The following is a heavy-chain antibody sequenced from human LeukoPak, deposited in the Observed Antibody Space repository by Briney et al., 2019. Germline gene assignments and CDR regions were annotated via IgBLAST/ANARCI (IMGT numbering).Heavy chain of an antibody. J-gene: IGHJ3*02. D-gene: IGHD2-2*01. CDR1: GFGFSSYG. V-gene: IGHV3-30*02. CDR2: IRYDGSIK. CDR3: AKALGVVPAAMRGDAFDI. Sequence: GGSLRLSCAASGFGFSSYGMHWVRQAPGKGLEWVAFIRYDGSIKWYVDSVKGRFTMSRDNSKNTVYLQMSSLRPEDTALYYCAKALGVVPAAMRGDAFDIWGQGTMVTVSS.